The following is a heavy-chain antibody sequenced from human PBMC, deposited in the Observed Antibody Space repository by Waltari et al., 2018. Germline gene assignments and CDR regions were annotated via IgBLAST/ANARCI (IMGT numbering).Heavy chain of an antibody. J-gene: IGHJ4*02. D-gene: IGHD6-19*01. V-gene: IGHV3-49*04. CDR2: IRSKAYGGTT. Sequence: EVQLVESGGGLVQPERSLRLSCTASGFPFGDYAMSWVRPAPGKGLEWVGFIRSKAYGGTTEYAASVKGRFTISRDDSKSIAYLQMNSLKTEDTAVYYCTRDVGQQWLGQYFDYWGQGTLVTVSS. CDR3: TRDVGQQWLGQYFDY. CDR1: GFPFGDYA.